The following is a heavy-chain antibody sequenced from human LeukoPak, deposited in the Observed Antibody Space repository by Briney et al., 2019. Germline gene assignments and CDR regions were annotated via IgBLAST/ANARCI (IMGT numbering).Heavy chain of an antibody. CDR2: INPSSGGT. CDR1: GYTFTGYY. CDR3: ARRSGYSSGWLHGADAFDI. D-gene: IGHD6-19*01. J-gene: IGHJ3*02. V-gene: IGHV1-2*06. Sequence: VASVKVSCKASGYTFTGYYMHWVRQAPGQGREWMGRINPSSGGTNYAQKFQGGVTMTRDTSINTAYMEQSRLRSDDTAVYSCARRSGYSSGWLHGADAFDIWGQGTMVTVSS.